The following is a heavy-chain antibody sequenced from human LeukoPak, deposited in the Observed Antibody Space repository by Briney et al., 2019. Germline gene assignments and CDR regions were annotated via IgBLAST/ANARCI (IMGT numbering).Heavy chain of an antibody. D-gene: IGHD6-13*01. CDR1: GYTFTSYG. V-gene: IGHV1-46*01. CDR2: INPSGGST. CDR3: ARDRVRSSSWYYFDY. J-gene: IGHJ4*02. Sequence: GASVKVSCKASGYTFTSYGISWVRQAPGQGLEWMGIINPSGGSTSYAQKFQGRVTMTRDTSTSTVYMELSSLRSEDTAVYYCARDRVRSSSWYYFDYWGQGTLVTVSS.